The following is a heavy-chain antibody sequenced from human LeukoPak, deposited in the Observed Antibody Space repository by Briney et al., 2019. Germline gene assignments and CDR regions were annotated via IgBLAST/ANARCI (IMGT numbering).Heavy chain of an antibody. D-gene: IGHD3-10*01. J-gene: IGHJ6*02. CDR3: ASEESRGVYGMDV. Sequence: GGSLRLSCAASGFSLSRNDMHWVRQPTGGGLEWVSTISPAGKTYYSGSVKGRFTISRDNAKNSLFLQMNNLRAGDTAVYFCASEESRGVYGMDVWGQGTTVTVSS. V-gene: IGHV3-13*01. CDR1: GFSLSRND. CDR2: ISPAGKT.